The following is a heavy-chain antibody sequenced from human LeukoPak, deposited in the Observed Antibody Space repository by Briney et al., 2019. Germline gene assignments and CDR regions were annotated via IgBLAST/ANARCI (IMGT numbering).Heavy chain of an antibody. Sequence: ASVKVSCKASGYTFTSYGISWVRQAPGQGLEWMGWISAYNGNTNYAQKLQGRVTMTTDTSTSTAYMELRSLRSEDTAVYYCARGIFNYDILTGYQSGWGQGTLVTVSS. V-gene: IGHV1-18*01. CDR3: ARGIFNYDILTGYQSG. CDR2: ISAYNGNT. J-gene: IGHJ4*02. D-gene: IGHD3-9*01. CDR1: GYTFTSYG.